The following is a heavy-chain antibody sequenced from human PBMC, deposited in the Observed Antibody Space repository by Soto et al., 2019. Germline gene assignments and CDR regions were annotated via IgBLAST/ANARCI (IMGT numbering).Heavy chain of an antibody. J-gene: IGHJ3*02. V-gene: IGHV2-5*02. CDR2: IYWDGEK. CDR3: ARRQRIMMRGANAFDI. D-gene: IGHD3-16*01. CDR1: GFSLITTGAG. Sequence: QITLKESGPPLVQPTQTLTLTCSFSGFSLITTGAGVGWIRQPPGKAPEWLALIYWDGEKRYSPALKSRLTITKDSSKNQVVLTMTNMDPVDTATYYCARRQRIMMRGANAFDIWGQGTFLSVSS.